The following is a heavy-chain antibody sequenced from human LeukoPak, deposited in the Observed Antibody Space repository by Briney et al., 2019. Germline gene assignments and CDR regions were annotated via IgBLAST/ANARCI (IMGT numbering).Heavy chain of an antibody. V-gene: IGHV1-2*02. CDR2: INPNSGGT. CDR3: AHRSLIPFDI. D-gene: IGHD2-8*01. Sequence: GASVKVSCKASGYTFTSYGISWVRQAPGQGLEWMGWINPNSGGTNYAQKFQGRVTMTRDTSISTAYMELSRLRSDDTAVYYCAHRSLIPFDIWGQGTMVTVSS. J-gene: IGHJ3*02. CDR1: GYTFTSYG.